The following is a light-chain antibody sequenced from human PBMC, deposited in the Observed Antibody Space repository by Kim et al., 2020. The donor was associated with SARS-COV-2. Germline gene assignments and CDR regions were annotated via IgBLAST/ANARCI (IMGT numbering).Light chain of an antibody. CDR2: GKN. CDR3: NSRDSSGNHWV. CDR1: SLRSYY. V-gene: IGLV3-19*01. J-gene: IGLJ3*02. Sequence: ALGQTVRITCQGDSLRSYYASWYQQKPGQAPVLVIYGKNNRPSGIPDRFSGSSSGNTAPLTITGAQAEDEADYYCNSRDSSGNHWVFGGGTQLTVL.